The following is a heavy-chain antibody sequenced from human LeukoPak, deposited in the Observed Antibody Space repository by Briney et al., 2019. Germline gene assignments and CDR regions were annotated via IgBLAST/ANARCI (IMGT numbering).Heavy chain of an antibody. CDR3: ARDFKYYDFWSGYYHYYCYGMDV. CDR2: ISYDGSNK. V-gene: IGHV3-30*04. Sequence: GRSLRLSCAASGFTFSSYAMHWVRQAPGKGLEWVAVISYDGSNKYYADSVKGRFTISRDSSKNTLYLQMNSLRAEDTAVYYCARDFKYYDFWSGYYHYYCYGMDVWGQGTTVTVSS. CDR1: GFTFSSYA. J-gene: IGHJ6*02. D-gene: IGHD3-3*01.